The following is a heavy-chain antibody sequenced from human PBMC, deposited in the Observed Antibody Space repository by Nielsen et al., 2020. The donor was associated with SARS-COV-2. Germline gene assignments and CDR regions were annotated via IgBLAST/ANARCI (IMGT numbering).Heavy chain of an antibody. J-gene: IGHJ5*02. CDR2: IYPGDSDT. CDR1: GYSFTSYW. V-gene: IGHV5-51*01. D-gene: IGHD7-27*01. CDR3: ARQDTITKWGRFDP. Sequence: KVSCKASGYSFTSYWIGWVRQVPGKGLEWMGNIYPGDSDTRYSPSFQGQVTFSADRSISTAYPQWNSLKTSDTAIYYCARQDTITKWGRFDPWGQGTLVTVSS.